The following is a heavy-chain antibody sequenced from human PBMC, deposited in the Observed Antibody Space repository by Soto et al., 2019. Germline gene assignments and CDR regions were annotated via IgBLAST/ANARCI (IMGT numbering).Heavy chain of an antibody. CDR1: GFTFNSYS. D-gene: IGHD1-1*01. Sequence: GGSLRLSCAASGFTFNSYSMNWVRQAPGKGLEWLSSISSSSTFIYDADSVKGRFSISRDNAKNSLFLQMNSLRAEDTAVYFCARGRPTGYSYYGMDVWGQGSTVTVS. CDR2: ISSSSTFI. V-gene: IGHV3-21*01. CDR3: ARGRPTGYSYYGMDV. J-gene: IGHJ6*02.